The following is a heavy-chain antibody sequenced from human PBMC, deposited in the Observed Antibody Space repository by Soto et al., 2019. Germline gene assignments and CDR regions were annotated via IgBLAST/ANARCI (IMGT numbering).Heavy chain of an antibody. Sequence: QVQLVESGGGVVQPGRSLRLSCEASGFTFSSYGMHWVRQAPGKGLEWVAVISYDGSNKYYADSVKGRFTISRDNSKNTLYLQMNSLRAEDTAVYYCAKRRELPYFDYWGQGTLVTVFS. CDR3: AKRRELPYFDY. D-gene: IGHD1-26*01. CDR1: GFTFSSYG. J-gene: IGHJ4*02. V-gene: IGHV3-30*18. CDR2: ISYDGSNK.